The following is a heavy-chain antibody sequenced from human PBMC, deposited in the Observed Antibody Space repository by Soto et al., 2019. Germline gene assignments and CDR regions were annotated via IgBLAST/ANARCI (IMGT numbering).Heavy chain of an antibody. CDR1: GFTFTSDS. V-gene: IGHV3-21*06. J-gene: IGHJ4*02. CDR2: ISSHGRDI. Sequence: GGSLRLSCEASGFTFTSDSMTWVRQAPGKGLEWVSSISSHGRDIFYADSVKGRFTISRDNAKDSLHLQMNSLTGEDSAVYYCARGAALAGKLDLWGQGTLVTVSS. CDR3: ARGAALAGKLDL. D-gene: IGHD6-19*01.